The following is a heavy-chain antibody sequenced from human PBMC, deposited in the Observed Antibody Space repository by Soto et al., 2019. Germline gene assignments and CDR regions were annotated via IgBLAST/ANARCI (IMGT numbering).Heavy chain of an antibody. V-gene: IGHV3-30*04. CDR2: CSKDGTNN. Sequence: PGGSLRLSCAASGFIFSRYPMHWVRQAPGKGLEWVALCSKDGTNNDYADSVKGRFTISRDNSKNTLYLQMNTLRAEDTAVYYCAKVVARYVGGMDVWGQGTTVTVSS. J-gene: IGHJ6*02. D-gene: IGHD1-20*01. CDR1: GFIFSRYP. CDR3: AKVVARYVGGMDV.